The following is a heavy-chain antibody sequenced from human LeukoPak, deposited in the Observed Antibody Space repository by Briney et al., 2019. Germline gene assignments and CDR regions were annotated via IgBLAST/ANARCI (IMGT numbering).Heavy chain of an antibody. CDR1: GFTFSGSA. CDR2: IRNKANSYAT. J-gene: IGHJ4*02. V-gene: IGHV3-73*01. D-gene: IGHD3-22*01. Sequence: PGGSLRLSCAASGFTFSGSAMHWVRQACGKGLEWVGRIRNKANSYATAYAASVKGRFTISRDDSKNTAYLQMNSLKTEDTAIYYCTTYDSSGYYQDYWGQGTLVTVSS. CDR3: TTYDSSGYYQDY.